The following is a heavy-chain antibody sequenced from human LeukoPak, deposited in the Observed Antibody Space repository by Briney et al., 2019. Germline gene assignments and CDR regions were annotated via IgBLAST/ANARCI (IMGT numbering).Heavy chain of an antibody. CDR2: IIPILGIA. CDR1: GGTFSSYA. J-gene: IGHJ4*02. Sequence: GASVKVSCKASGGTFSSYAISWVRQAPGQGLEWMGRIIPILGIANYAQKFQGRVTITADKSTSTAYMELSSLRSEDTAVYYCARSGYGGLNDYWGQGTLVTVSS. CDR3: ARSGYGGLNDY. V-gene: IGHV1-69*04. D-gene: IGHD4-23*01.